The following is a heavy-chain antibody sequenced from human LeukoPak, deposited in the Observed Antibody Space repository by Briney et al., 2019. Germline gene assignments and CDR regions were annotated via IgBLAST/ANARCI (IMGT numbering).Heavy chain of an antibody. Sequence: GGSLRLSCAASGFTFSSYSMNWVRQAPGKGLEWVSSISSSSSYIYYADSVKGRFTISRDNAKNSLYLQMNSLRAEDTAVYYCARESGGGDIVVVPAAGSDYWGQGTLVTVSS. D-gene: IGHD2-2*01. J-gene: IGHJ4*02. CDR2: ISSSSSYI. CDR1: GFTFSSYS. V-gene: IGHV3-21*01. CDR3: ARESGGGDIVVVPAAGSDY.